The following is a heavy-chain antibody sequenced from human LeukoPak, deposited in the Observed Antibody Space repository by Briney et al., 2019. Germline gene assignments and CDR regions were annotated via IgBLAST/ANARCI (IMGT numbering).Heavy chain of an antibody. CDR1: GFTFSSYS. J-gene: IGHJ4*02. Sequence: GGALRLSCAASGFTFSSYSMNWVRQAPGKGLEWVSSISSSSSYIYYADSVKGRLTISRDNAKNSLYLQMNSLRAEDTAVYYCARDDYVWDFDYWGQGTLVTVSS. CDR3: ARDDYVWDFDY. V-gene: IGHV3-21*01. D-gene: IGHD3-16*01. CDR2: ISSSSSYI.